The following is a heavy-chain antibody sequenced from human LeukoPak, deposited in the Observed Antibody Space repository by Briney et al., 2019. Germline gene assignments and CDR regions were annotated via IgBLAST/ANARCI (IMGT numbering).Heavy chain of an antibody. CDR3: ARSPSIYYYDSSGYYYPYYFDY. Sequence: SVTVSCEASGGTFSSYAISWVRQAPGQGLEWMGGIIPIFGTANYAQKFQGRVTITADESTSTAYMELSSLRSEDTAVYYCARSPSIYYYDSSGYYYPYYFDYWGQGTLVTVSS. CDR2: IIPIFGTA. D-gene: IGHD3-22*01. V-gene: IGHV1-69*13. CDR1: GGTFSSYA. J-gene: IGHJ4*02.